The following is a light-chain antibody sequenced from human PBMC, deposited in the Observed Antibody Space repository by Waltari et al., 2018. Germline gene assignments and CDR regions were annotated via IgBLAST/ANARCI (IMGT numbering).Light chain of an antibody. CDR1: QGISSF. V-gene: IGKV1-8*01. J-gene: IGKJ4*01. CDR3: QQYYSYPPT. Sequence: AIRMTQSPSSISASTGDRVTISCRASQGISSFLAWYQQKPGKAPKLLIYAASTLQSGVPSRFSGSGSWTDFTLTISCLQSEDFASYYCQQYYSYPPTFGGGTKVEIK. CDR2: AAS.